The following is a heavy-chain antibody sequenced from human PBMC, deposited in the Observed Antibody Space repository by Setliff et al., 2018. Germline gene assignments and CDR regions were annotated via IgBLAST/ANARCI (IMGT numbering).Heavy chain of an antibody. D-gene: IGHD2-21*02. CDR3: ARGGWRYCGGDCYSRSYYYYGMDV. CDR2: ISSSGSTI. V-gene: IGHV3-48*04. CDR1: GFTFSSYS. J-gene: IGHJ6*02. Sequence: PGGSLRLSCAASGFTFSSYSMNWVRQAPGKGLEWVSSISSSGSTIYYADSVKGRFTISRDNAKNSLYLQMNSLRAEDTAVYYCARGGWRYCGGDCYSRSYYYYGMDVWGQGTTVTVSS.